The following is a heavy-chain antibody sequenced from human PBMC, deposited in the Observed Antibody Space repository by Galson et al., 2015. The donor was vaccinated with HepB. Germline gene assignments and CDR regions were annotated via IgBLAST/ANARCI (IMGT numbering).Heavy chain of an antibody. J-gene: IGHJ4*02. V-gene: IGHV1-46*03. CDR2: ISPRDSDT. D-gene: IGHD2-2*01. CDR3: CRERPDTQYFDY. Sequence: SVKVSCKASGYSLTTHYMHWVRQAPGQGLEWMGRISPRDSDTKKAQKFKGRVTMTRDTSTSTVYMQLSGLISGDTAVYYCCRERPDTQYFDYWGQGSLVTVSS. CDR1: GYSLTTHY.